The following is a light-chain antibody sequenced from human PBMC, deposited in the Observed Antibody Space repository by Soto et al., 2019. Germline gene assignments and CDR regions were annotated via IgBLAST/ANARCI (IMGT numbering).Light chain of an antibody. CDR3: QQYGSLSWT. CDR1: QSVSSS. Sequence: EIMMTQSPPTLSVSPGERATLSCRASQSVSSSLAWYQQKPGQAPRILIFGASGRATGIPDRFSGSGSGTDFTLTISRLEPEDVAVYYCQQYGSLSWTFGQGTKVDNK. V-gene: IGKV3-20*01. J-gene: IGKJ1*01. CDR2: GAS.